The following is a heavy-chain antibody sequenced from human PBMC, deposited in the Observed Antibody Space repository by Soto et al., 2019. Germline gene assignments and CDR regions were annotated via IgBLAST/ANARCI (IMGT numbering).Heavy chain of an antibody. V-gene: IGHV4-30-4*01. CDR3: ARERPDGCRLDP. D-gene: IGHD6-19*01. J-gene: IGHJ5*02. Sequence: QVQLQESGPGLVKPSQTLSLTCTVSGGSISSGDYYWSWIRQPPGKGLEWIGYIYYSGSTYYNPSLKSRVTISVDTSRNQFSLRLSSVTAADTAVYYCARERPDGCRLDPWGQGTPVTVSS. CDR1: GGSISSGDYY. CDR2: IYYSGST.